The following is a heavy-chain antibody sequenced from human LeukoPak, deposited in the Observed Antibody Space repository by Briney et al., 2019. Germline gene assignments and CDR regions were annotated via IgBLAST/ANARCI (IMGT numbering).Heavy chain of an antibody. Sequence: PGGSLRLSCAASGFTFSSYAMSWVRQAPGRGLEWVSAVSGGGTSTYYADSVKGRFTISRDNSKNTLYLLINSLRAEDTAIYYCAKHYFDSSGYYRRPSFDYWAREPWSPSPQ. V-gene: IGHV3-23*01. CDR3: AKHYFDSSGYYRRPSFDY. CDR2: VSGGGTST. D-gene: IGHD3-22*01. J-gene: IGHJ4*02. CDR1: GFTFSSYA.